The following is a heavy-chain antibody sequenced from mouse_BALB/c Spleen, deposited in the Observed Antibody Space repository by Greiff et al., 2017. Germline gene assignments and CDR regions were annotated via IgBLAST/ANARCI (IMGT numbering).Heavy chain of an antibody. V-gene: IGHV7-3*02. CDR3: ARDIAGYYAMDY. CDR1: GFTFTDYY. J-gene: IGHJ4*01. Sequence: EVHLVESGGGLVQPGGSLRLSCATSGFTFTDYYMSWVRQPPGKALEWLGFIRNKANGYTTEYSASVKGRFTISRDNSQSILYLQMNTLRAEDSATYYCARDIAGYYAMDYWGQGTSVTVSS. CDR2: IRNKANGYTT.